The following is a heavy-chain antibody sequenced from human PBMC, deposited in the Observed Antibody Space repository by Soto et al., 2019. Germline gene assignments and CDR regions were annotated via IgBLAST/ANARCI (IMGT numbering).Heavy chain of an antibody. V-gene: IGHV4-59*01. CDR3: ARLSGYCSSTSCYERGYWYFDL. Sequence: QVQLQESGPGLVKPSETLSLTCTVSGGSISSYYWSWIRQPPGKGLEWIGYIYYSGSTNYNPSLKSRVTISVDTSKNQFSLKLSSVTAADTAVYYCARLSGYCSSTSCYERGYWYFDLWGRGTLVTVSS. CDR2: IYYSGST. CDR1: GGSISSYY. J-gene: IGHJ2*01. D-gene: IGHD2-2*01.